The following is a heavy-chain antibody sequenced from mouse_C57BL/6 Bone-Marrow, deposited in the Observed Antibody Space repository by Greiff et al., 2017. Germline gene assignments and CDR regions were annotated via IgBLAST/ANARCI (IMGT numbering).Heavy chain of an antibody. CDR2: IRNKANNHAT. V-gene: IGHV6-6*01. CDR1: GFTFSDSW. CDR3: TRPGYGRNYVDWYFDV. D-gene: IGHD1-1*01. Sequence: EVQLVESGGGLVQPGGSMKLSCAASGFTFSDSWMDWVRQSPETGLEWVAEIRNKANNHATYYAESVKGRFTISRDDSKCSVYLQMNSLRAEDTGIYYYTRPGYGRNYVDWYFDVWGTGTTVTVSS. J-gene: IGHJ1*03.